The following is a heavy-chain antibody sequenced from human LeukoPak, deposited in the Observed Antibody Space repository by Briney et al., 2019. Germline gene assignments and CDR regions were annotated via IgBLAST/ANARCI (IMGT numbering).Heavy chain of an antibody. CDR2: IYQSGST. Sequence: PSETLSLTCTVSGGSIGGGGYSAYSWSWIRQPPGKGLEWIGYIYQSGSTYNPSLQSRATISVDRSKNQFSLSLSSVTAADTAIYYCAKGEPSTLLNNDYYIMDVWGNGTSVTVSS. CDR1: GGSIGGGGYSAYS. V-gene: IGHV4-30-2*01. CDR3: AKGEPSTLLNNDYYIMDV. D-gene: IGHD3-10*01. J-gene: IGHJ6*03.